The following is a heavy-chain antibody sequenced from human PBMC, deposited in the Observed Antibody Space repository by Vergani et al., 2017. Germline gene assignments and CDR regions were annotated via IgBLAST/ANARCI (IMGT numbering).Heavy chain of an antibody. D-gene: IGHD2-15*01. CDR3: TRHWAVVAANNWFDP. Sequence: QVQLQQWGAGVVKPSGTLSLTCAVFGESFSSFYWSWIRQTPGKGLEWIGSIYYSGSTYYNPSLESRVTMSVDTSKSQFSLKLSSVTAADTAVYYCTRHWAVVAANNWFDPWGQGTLVTVSS. J-gene: IGHJ5*02. V-gene: IGHV4-34*02. CDR2: IYYSGST. CDR1: GESFSSFY.